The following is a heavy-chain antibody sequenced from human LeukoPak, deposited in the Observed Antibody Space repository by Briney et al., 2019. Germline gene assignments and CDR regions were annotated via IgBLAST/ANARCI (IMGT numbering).Heavy chain of an antibody. J-gene: IGHJ4*02. Sequence: ASVKVSCKASGGTFSSYAISWVRQAPGQGLEWMGWINPNSGGTNFAQNFQGRVTMTRDTSISTAYMELNRLTSDDTAVYYCARVDSRWFGELGYWGQGTLVTVSS. D-gene: IGHD3-10*01. CDR2: INPNSGGT. V-gene: IGHV1-2*02. CDR3: ARVDSRWFGELGY. CDR1: GGTFSSYA.